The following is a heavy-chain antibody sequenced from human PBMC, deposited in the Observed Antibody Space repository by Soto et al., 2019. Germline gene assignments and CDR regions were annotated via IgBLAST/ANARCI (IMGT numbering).Heavy chain of an antibody. CDR2: IYYSGST. CDR1: GGSISSYY. V-gene: IGHV4-59*08. J-gene: IGHJ4*02. Sequence: SETLSLTCTVSGGSISSYYWSWIRQPPGKGLEWIGYIYYSGSTNYNPSLKSRVTISVDTSKNQFSLKLSSVTAADTAAYYCARHKTGRDGYNPFDYWGQGTLVTVSS. CDR3: ARHKTGRDGYNPFDY. D-gene: IGHD5-12*01.